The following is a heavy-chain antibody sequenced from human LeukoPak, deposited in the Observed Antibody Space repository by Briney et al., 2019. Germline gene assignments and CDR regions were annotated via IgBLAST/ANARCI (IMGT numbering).Heavy chain of an antibody. CDR1: GFTFSDYY. CDR3: ASDIVATSGDF. CDR2: ITSRGGDI. Sequence: GGSLRLSCAASGFTFSDYYMSWIRQAPGKGLEWVAYITSRGGDIYYADSVKGRFTISRDNAKNALFLRMSSLRVEDTATYYCASDIVATSGDFWGQGTLVSVSS. J-gene: IGHJ4*02. D-gene: IGHD5-12*01. V-gene: IGHV3-11*01.